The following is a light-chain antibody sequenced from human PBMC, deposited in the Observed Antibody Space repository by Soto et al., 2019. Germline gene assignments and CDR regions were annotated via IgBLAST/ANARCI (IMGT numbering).Light chain of an antibody. CDR1: SNDVGTYNL. V-gene: IGLV2-23*01. Sequence: QSVLTQPASVSGSPGQSITISCTGISNDVGTYNLVSWYQHHPGKAPKLIIYEASKRPSGVPNRFSGSKSGNTASLTISGLHAEDEADYYCCSYGRSVVFGGGTKPTVL. CDR2: EAS. CDR3: CSYGRSVV. J-gene: IGLJ2*01.